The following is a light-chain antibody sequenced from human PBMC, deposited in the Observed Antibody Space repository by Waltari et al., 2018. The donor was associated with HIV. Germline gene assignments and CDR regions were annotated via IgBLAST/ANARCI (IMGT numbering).Light chain of an antibody. CDR2: DAP. Sequence: DIQMAQSPSSLSASVGDRVTITCQASQDIANSLNWYQHKPGKAPKLLIYDAPRSATGVQSRFSGSGSGTDFTFTISSQQPEDIETYFCQHYDNLPQPVGPGTKVEIK. J-gene: IGKJ1*01. CDR1: QDIANS. V-gene: IGKV1-33*01. CDR3: QHYDNLPQP.